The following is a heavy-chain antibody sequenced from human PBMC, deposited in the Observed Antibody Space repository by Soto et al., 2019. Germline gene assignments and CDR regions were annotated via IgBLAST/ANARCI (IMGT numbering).Heavy chain of an antibody. D-gene: IGHD4-17*01. Sequence: SETLSLTCTVSGVSFSSYYWSWIRQPPGKGLEWIGYIHYSGSANYNPSLKSRVTISVDTSKNQFSLKLSSVTAADTAVYYCARNTVNTYVVYWGQGTLVNVSS. V-gene: IGHV4-59*01. CDR2: IHYSGSA. CDR1: GVSFSSYY. J-gene: IGHJ4*02. CDR3: ARNTVNTYVVY.